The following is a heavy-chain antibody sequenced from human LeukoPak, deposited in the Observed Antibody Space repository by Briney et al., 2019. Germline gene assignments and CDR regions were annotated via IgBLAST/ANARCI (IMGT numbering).Heavy chain of an antibody. V-gene: IGHV3-30*04. CDR3: ARAVYRSGGYYCDY. J-gene: IGHJ4*02. CDR1: GFTFSSYA. D-gene: IGHD6-19*01. CDR2: ISYDGSDK. Sequence: PGGSLRLSCVASGFTFSSYAMQWVRQAPGKGVEWVAVISYDGSDKDYADSVKGRFTISRDNSKNTLYLQMNSLRADDTAVYYCARAVYRSGGYYCDYWGEGTLVIVSS.